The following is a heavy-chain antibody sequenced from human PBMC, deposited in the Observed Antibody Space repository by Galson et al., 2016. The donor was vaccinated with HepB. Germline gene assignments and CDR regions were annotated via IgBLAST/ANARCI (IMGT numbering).Heavy chain of an antibody. CDR3: ARTLDYYHATDV. Sequence: SVKVSCKASGYTFTNYFIHWVRQAPGQGLEWMGIINPSGGSTSYAQKFQGRVTLTSDTSTSTVSLDLSSLTSEDTAIYYCARTLDYYHATDVWGQGTTVTVSS. CDR1: GYTFTNYF. CDR2: INPSGGST. J-gene: IGHJ6*02. V-gene: IGHV1-46*01.